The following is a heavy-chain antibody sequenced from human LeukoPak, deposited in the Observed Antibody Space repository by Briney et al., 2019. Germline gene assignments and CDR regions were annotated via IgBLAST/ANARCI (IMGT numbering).Heavy chain of an antibody. CDR3: AKVRGSGGSCFDY. Sequence: GGSLRLSCAASGFTFSSHAMSWVRQAPGKGLEWVSSISASTGRTYYADSVKGRLTISRDNSKNTLYLQMNSLRAEDTAVYYCAKVRGSGGSCFDYWGQGTLVTVSS. CDR1: GFTFSSHA. V-gene: IGHV3-23*01. D-gene: IGHD2-15*01. CDR2: ISASTGRT. J-gene: IGHJ4*02.